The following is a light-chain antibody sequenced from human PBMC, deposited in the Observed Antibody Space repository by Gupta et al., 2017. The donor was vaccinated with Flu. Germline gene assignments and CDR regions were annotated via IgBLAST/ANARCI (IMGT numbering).Light chain of an antibody. CDR1: SSNIGSKT. V-gene: IGLV1-44*01. J-gene: IGLJ3*02. Sequence: RVTISCSGSSSNIGSKTVNWYQQLPGTPPKLLIYRNDQRPPGVPDRFSGSKSGTSASLAISGLQSEDEADYYCAAWDDSLNAWVFGGGTKLTVL. CDR3: AAWDDSLNAWV. CDR2: RND.